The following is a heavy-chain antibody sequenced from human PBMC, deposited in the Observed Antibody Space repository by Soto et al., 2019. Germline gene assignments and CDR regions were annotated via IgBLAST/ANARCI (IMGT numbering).Heavy chain of an antibody. V-gene: IGHV3-30*18. CDR2: ISYDGSNK. J-gene: IGHJ6*02. CDR1: GFTFSSYG. CDR3: AKDLYGLWWDYHYGMDF. D-gene: IGHD2-21*01. Sequence: GGSLRLSCAASGFTFSSYGMHWVRQAPGKGLEWVAVISYDGSNKYYADSVKGRFTISRDNSKNTLYLQMNSLRAEDTAVYYCAKDLYGLWWDYHYGMDFWGQGTTVTVSS.